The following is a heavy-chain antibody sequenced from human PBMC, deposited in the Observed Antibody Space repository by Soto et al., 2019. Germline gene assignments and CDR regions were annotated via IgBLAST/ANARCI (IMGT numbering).Heavy chain of an antibody. CDR3: ARGYGRNFDY. Sequence: PSETLSLTCTVSGASIRNYYWSWIRQPPGKGLEWIGYIYYSGSGSTNYNPSLKSRVNISVDTSKNQFSLKLSSVSAAYTAVYYCARGYGRNFDYWGQGTLVTVSS. V-gene: IGHV4-59*08. CDR1: GASIRNYY. J-gene: IGHJ4*02. D-gene: IGHD5-18*01. CDR2: IYYSGSGST.